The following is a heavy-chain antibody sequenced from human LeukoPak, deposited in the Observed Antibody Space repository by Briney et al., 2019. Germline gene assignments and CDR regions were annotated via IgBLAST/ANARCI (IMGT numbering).Heavy chain of an antibody. CDR2: LYYSGST. J-gene: IGHJ4*02. CDR3: ARGKTSCYYFYN. CDR1: GGSVSSGYSY. V-gene: IGHV4-61*01. Sequence: SETLSLPCTVSGGSVSSGYSYWSWIRQPPGKGLEWIGYLYYSGSTKYKLPFKSRVTMSEDPSKNQFSLRLSSVTAADTAVYYCARGKTSCYYFYNWGQGTLVIVSS. D-gene: IGHD2-21*01.